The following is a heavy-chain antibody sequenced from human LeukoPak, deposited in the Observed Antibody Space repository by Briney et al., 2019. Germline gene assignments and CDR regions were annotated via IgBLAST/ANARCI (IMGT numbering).Heavy chain of an antibody. V-gene: IGHV3-21*01. CDR3: ARDTTRLYGMDV. D-gene: IGHD1-1*01. Sequence: GRSLRLSCAASGFTFSSYSMNWVRQAPGKGLEWVSSISSSSSYIYYADSVKGRFTISRDNAKNSLYLQMNSLRAEDTAVYYCARDTTRLYGMDVWGQGTTVTVSS. J-gene: IGHJ6*02. CDR1: GFTFSSYS. CDR2: ISSSSSYI.